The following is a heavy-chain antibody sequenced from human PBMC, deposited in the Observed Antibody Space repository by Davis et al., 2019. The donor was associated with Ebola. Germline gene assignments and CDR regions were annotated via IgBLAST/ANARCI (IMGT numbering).Heavy chain of an antibody. D-gene: IGHD3-22*01. CDR3: ARVKVVTTRDFDY. J-gene: IGHJ4*02. CDR1: GFTFSNYA. V-gene: IGHV3-21*01. CDR2: ISSSSSYI. Sequence: PGGSLRLSCAASGFTFSNYAMNWVRQAPGKGLEWVASISSSSSYIYYADSLKGRFTISRDNAKNSLYLQMNSLRAADTAVYYCARVKVVTTRDFDYWGQGTLVTVSS.